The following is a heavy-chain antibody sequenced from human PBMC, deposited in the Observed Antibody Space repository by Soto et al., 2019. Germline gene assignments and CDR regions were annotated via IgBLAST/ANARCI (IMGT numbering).Heavy chain of an antibody. V-gene: IGHV1-2*02. CDR2: INPKSGRT. Sequence: ASVKVSCKASGYTFTVYYVHWVRQAPGQGLEWMGWINPKSGRTMYPQKFQGRVTMTWDTSISTAYMELTRLRSDDTAVYYCARDLSKCCECSGFDFWGQGTLVTVSS. J-gene: IGHJ4*01. CDR1: GYTFTVYY. D-gene: IGHD3-10*01. CDR3: ARDLSKCCECSGFDF.